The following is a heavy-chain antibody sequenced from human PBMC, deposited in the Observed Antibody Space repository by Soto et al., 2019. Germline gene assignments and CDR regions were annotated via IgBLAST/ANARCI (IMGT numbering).Heavy chain of an antibody. J-gene: IGHJ6*02. CDR3: ASQYCSSTSCYASYYYYGMDV. D-gene: IGHD2-2*01. V-gene: IGHV1-69*01. Sequence: QVQLVQSGAEVKKPGSSVKVSCKASEGTFSSYAISWVRQAPGQGLEWMGGIIPIFGTANYAQKFQGRVTITADESTSTDYMELSSLRSEDTAVYYCASQYCSSTSCYASYYYYGMDVWGQGTTVTVSS. CDR2: IIPIFGTA. CDR1: EGTFSSYA.